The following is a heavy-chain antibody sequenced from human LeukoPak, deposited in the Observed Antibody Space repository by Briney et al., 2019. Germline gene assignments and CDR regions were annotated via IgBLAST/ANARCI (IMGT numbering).Heavy chain of an antibody. J-gene: IGHJ5*02. Sequence: ASVKVSCKASGYTFTNYAMHWVRQAPGQRLEWMGWTNAGNGNTKYSQKFQGRVTITRDTSASTAYMELSSLRFEDTAVYYCARDSSKGGNWFDPWGQGTLVTVSA. CDR2: TNAGNGNT. CDR3: ARDSSKGGNWFDP. D-gene: IGHD3-16*01. CDR1: GYTFTNYA. V-gene: IGHV1-3*01.